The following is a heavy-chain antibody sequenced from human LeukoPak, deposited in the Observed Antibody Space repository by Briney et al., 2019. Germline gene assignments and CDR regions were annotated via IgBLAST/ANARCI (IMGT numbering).Heavy chain of an antibody. J-gene: IGHJ4*02. CDR2: INPNSGGT. CDR1: GYTFTVYY. Sequence: GASVTVSFTASGYTFTVYYMHWVRQAPGQGLGWMGWINPNSGGTNYAQKFQGRVTMTRDTSISTAYMELSRLRSDDTAVYYCARVAGEVAVAGPDYWGQGTLVTVSS. D-gene: IGHD6-19*01. V-gene: IGHV1-2*02. CDR3: ARVAGEVAVAGPDY.